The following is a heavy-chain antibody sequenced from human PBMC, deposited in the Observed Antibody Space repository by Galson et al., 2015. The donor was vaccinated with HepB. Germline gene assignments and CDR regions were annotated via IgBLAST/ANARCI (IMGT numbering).Heavy chain of an antibody. V-gene: IGHV1-46*01. Sequence: SVKVSCKASGYTFTSYYMHWVRQAPGQGLEWMGIINPSGGSTSYAQKFQGRVTMTRDTSTSTVYMELSSLRSEDTAVYYCAVLWFGEFHTGPSGAFDIWGQGTMVTVSS. CDR2: INPSGGST. J-gene: IGHJ3*02. D-gene: IGHD3-10*01. CDR3: AVLWFGEFHTGPSGAFDI. CDR1: GYTFTSYY.